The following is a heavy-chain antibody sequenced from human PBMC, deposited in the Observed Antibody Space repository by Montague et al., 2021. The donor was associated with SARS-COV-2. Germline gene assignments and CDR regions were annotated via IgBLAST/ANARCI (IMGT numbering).Heavy chain of an antibody. V-gene: IGHV4-39*07. D-gene: IGHD3-10*01. J-gene: IGHJ6*02. CDR2: MYYSGST. CDR3: ARDDIVLQGVTKGMDV. Sequence: SETLSLTCTVSDGSISSSNYYWGWIRQPPGKGLEWIGNMYYSGSTYYNPSLKSRVTISIDTSKNRFSLKLSSVTAADTAVYYCARDDIVLQGVTKGMDVWGQGTTVTVSS. CDR1: DGSISSSNYY.